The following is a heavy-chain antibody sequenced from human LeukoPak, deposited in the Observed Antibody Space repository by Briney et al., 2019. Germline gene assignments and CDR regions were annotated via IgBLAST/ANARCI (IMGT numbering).Heavy chain of an antibody. J-gene: IGHJ4*02. V-gene: IGHV1-18*01. CDR3: ARDGIGYYDYVWGSYRYEGVVFSDY. Sequence: GASVTVSCKASGYTFTSYGISWVRQAPGQGLEWMGWISAYNGNTNYAQKLQGRVTMTTDTSTSTAYMELRSLRSDDTAVYYCARDGIGYYDYVWGSYRYEGVVFSDYWGQGTLVTVSS. D-gene: IGHD3-16*02. CDR1: GYTFTSYG. CDR2: ISAYNGNT.